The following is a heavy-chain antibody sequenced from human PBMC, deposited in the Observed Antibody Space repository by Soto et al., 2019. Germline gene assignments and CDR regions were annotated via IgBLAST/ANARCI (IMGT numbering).Heavy chain of an antibody. D-gene: IGHD6-19*01. CDR2: ISAYNGNT. Sequence: EASVKVSCKASGYTFTSYAMNWVRQAPGQRLEWMGWISAYNGNTKYSQKFQGRVTITRDKSASTAYMELSSLRSEDTAVYYCARFLARSGWYDFDYWGQGTLVTVSS. CDR3: ARFLARSGWYDFDY. J-gene: IGHJ4*02. V-gene: IGHV1-3*01. CDR1: GYTFTSYA.